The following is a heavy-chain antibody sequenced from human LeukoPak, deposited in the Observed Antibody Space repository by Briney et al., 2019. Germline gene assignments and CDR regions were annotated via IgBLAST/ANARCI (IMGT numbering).Heavy chain of an antibody. CDR2: IIPIFGTA. V-gene: IGHV1-69*05. CDR1: GGTFSSYA. J-gene: IGHJ4*02. CDR3: ARDGGLSDYYDSSGYPEGFDY. Sequence: ASVKVSCKASGGTFSSYAINWVRQAPGQGLEWMGRIIPIFGTANYAQKFQGRVTITTDESTSTAYMELSSLRSEDTAVYYCARDGGLSDYYDSSGYPEGFDYWGQGTLVTVSS. D-gene: IGHD3-22*01.